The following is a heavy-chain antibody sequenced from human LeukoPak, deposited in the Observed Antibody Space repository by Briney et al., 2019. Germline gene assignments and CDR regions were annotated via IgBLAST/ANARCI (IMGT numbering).Heavy chain of an antibody. J-gene: IGHJ4*02. D-gene: IGHD3-10*01. CDR2: FDPEDGET. CDR1: GYTLTELS. CDR3: ARDPGPRIHMVRGVIY. Sequence: ASVKVSCKVSGYTLTELSMHWVRQAPGKGLEWMGGFDPEDGETIYAQKFQGRVTMTEDTSTDTAYMELSSLRSDDTAVYYCARDPGPRIHMVRGVIYWGQGTLVTVSS. V-gene: IGHV1-24*01.